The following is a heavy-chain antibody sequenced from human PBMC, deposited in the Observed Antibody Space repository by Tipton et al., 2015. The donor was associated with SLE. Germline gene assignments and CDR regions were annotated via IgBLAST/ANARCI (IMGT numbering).Heavy chain of an antibody. CDR2: IIGSGGST. D-gene: IGHD4-17*01. CDR1: GVTFSSYA. J-gene: IGHJ6*02. CDR3: AKSPGTTVKTGYYYYYGMDV. V-gene: IGHV3-23*01. Sequence: GSLRLSCAASGVTFSSYAMSWVRQAPGKGLECVSAIIGSGGSTYYADSVKGRFTISRDNSKNTLYLQMDSLRAEDTAVYYCAKSPGTTVKTGYYYYYGMDVWGQGTTVTVSS.